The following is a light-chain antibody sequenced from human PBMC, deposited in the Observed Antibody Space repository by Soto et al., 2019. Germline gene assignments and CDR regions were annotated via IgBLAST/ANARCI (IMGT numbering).Light chain of an antibody. CDR1: SSEVGGYNY. J-gene: IGLJ2*01. CDR2: DVS. CDR3: SSCTSSSTVV. V-gene: IGLV2-14*01. Sequence: QSALTQPASVSGSPGQSITLSCTGTSSEVGGYNYVSWYQQHPGKAPQLMIYDVSNRPSGVSNRFSGSKSGNTASLTISGLQAEDEADYYCSSCTSSSTVVFGGGTKLTVL.